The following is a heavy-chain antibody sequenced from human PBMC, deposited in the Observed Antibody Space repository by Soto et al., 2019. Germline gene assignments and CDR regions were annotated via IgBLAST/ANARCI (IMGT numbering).Heavy chain of an antibody. Sequence: ASVKVSCKASVYTFTSYGISWVRQAPGQGLEWMGWISAYNGNTNYAQKLQGRVTMTTDTSTSTAYMELRSLRSDDTAVYYCARVYYDFWSGYSPGSMDVWGQGTTVTVSS. CDR3: ARVYYDFWSGYSPGSMDV. CDR1: VYTFTSYG. J-gene: IGHJ6*02. D-gene: IGHD3-3*01. CDR2: ISAYNGNT. V-gene: IGHV1-18*04.